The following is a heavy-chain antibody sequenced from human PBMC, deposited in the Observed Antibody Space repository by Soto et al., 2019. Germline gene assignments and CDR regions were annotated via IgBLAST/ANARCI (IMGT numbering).Heavy chain of an antibody. D-gene: IGHD4-17*01. Sequence: QVQLQESGPGLVQPSQTLSLTCTVSGGSISTGGYYWTWISQHPGKGLEWIGYIYYSGSTYYNPSQYSRVTISVDTSKNQFSLKLSSVTAADTAVYYCARGLSVTLFDNWGQGTLVTVSS. CDR2: IYYSGST. V-gene: IGHV4-31*03. J-gene: IGHJ4*02. CDR1: GGSISTGGYY. CDR3: ARGLSVTLFDN.